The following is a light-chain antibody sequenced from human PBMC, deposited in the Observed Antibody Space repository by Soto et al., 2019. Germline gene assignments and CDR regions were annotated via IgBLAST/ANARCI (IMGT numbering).Light chain of an antibody. Sequence: QSVLTQPPSASGTPGQRVTISCSGSSSNIGSNFVYWYKQLPGTAPKLLIYSNIQRPSGVPDRFSGSKSGNSASLAISGLRSEDEADYYCAAWDDSLRGGLFGGGTKLTVL. CDR1: SSNIGSNF. J-gene: IGLJ2*01. CDR3: AAWDDSLRGGL. V-gene: IGLV1-47*01. CDR2: SNI.